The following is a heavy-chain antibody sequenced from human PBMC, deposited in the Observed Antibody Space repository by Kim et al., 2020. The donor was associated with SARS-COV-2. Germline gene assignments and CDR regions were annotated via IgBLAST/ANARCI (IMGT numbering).Heavy chain of an antibody. CDR2: ICHSGSS. D-gene: IGHD3-3*02. CDR3: SCTDCSIFGTYYYGID. J-gene: IGHJ6*01. CDR1: GGSISSGCYS. Sequence: SETLSLTCAVSGGSISSGCYSWIWIRPPPGQDLEWIGYICHSGSSNYYPSLRSRVTVSVDRYKNQLSLSLITATATDTAVYYCSCTDCSIFGTYYYGID. V-gene: IGHV4-30-2*01.